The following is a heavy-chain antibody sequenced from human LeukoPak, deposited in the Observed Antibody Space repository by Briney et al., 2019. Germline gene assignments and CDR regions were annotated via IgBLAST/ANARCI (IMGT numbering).Heavy chain of an antibody. Sequence: TGGSLRLSCAASGFTFSSYAMSWVRQAPGSGLEWVSAISSTGGTTYYADSVKGRFTVSRDNSKNTLYLQMKSLRADDTAVYYCAKGSPYSSTWYYSEYWGQGTLVTVSS. V-gene: IGHV3-23*01. J-gene: IGHJ4*02. CDR3: AKGSPYSSTWYYSEY. CDR1: GFTFSSYA. CDR2: ISSTGGTT. D-gene: IGHD6-13*01.